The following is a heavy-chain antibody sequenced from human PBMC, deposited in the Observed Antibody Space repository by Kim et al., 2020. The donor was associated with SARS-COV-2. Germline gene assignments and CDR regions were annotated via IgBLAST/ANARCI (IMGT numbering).Heavy chain of an antibody. Sequence: ADSVKGRFTISRDNSKNTLYLQMNSLRAEDTAVYYCAKDFRVGATTPFDYWGQGTLVTVSS. J-gene: IGHJ4*02. D-gene: IGHD1-26*01. CDR3: AKDFRVGATTPFDY. V-gene: IGHV3-23*01.